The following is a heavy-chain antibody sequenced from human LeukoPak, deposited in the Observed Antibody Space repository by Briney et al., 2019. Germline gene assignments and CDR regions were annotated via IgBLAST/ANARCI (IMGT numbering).Heavy chain of an antibody. V-gene: IGHV4-59*01. J-gene: IGHJ4*02. CDR2: IYYSGST. D-gene: IGHD3-22*01. Sequence: KTSETLSLTCTVSGGSISSYYWSWIRQPPGKGLEWIGYIYYSGSTNYNPSLKSRVTISVDTSKNQFSLKLSSVTAADTAVYYCAREYYDSSTYYFDYWGQGTLVTVSS. CDR3: AREYYDSSTYYFDY. CDR1: GGSISSYY.